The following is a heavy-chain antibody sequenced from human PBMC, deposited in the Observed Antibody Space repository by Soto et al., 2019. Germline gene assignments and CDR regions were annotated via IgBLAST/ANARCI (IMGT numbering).Heavy chain of an antibody. CDR3: ARRAWDSYYAIDV. V-gene: IGHV3-30*09. CDR1: GFKYTDFA. D-gene: IGHD3-22*01. Sequence: VQLVESGGGEVQPGRSLRLSCAASGFKYTDFALHWVRQAPGKRLEWVAIISYDGSDKYYADSVKGRFVITRYNPKNTLYLEVNSLRPEDTAVYFCARRAWDSYYAIDVWGQGTTVTVFS. J-gene: IGHJ6*02. CDR2: ISYDGSDK.